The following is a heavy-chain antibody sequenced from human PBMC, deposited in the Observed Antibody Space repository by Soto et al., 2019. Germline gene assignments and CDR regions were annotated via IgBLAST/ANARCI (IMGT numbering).Heavy chain of an antibody. CDR1: GFTFSHYA. D-gene: IGHD6-19*01. J-gene: IGHJ4*02. V-gene: IGHV3-23*01. CDR3: AKRTWAAGSGWDNFDS. CDR2: ISNGDGTT. Sequence: SGGSLRLSCAASGFTFSHYAMSWVRQAPGKGLEWVSGISNGDGTTYYADSVKGRFTISRDNSNNTLYLQMNSLRAEDTAVYYCAKRTWAAGSGWDNFDSWGQGTLVTVSS.